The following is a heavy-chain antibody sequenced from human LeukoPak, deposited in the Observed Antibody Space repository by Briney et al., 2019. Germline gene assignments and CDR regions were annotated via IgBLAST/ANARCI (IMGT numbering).Heavy chain of an antibody. CDR1: GFTFSSYA. V-gene: IGHV3-23*01. CDR3: AKVGAVAGDFDH. CDR2: ISGSGGST. D-gene: IGHD6-19*01. Sequence: GGSLRLSCAASGFTFSSYAMSWVRQAPGEGLEWVSAISGSGGSTYYADSVKGRFTISRDNSKNTLYLQMNSLRAEDTAVCYCAKVGAVAGDFDHWGQGTLVTVSS. J-gene: IGHJ4*02.